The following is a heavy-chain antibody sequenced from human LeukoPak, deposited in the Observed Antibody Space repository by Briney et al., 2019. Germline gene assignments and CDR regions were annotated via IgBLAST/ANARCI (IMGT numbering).Heavy chain of an antibody. CDR2: IYTSGST. V-gene: IGHV4-61*02. CDR3: ASSGRKSYGDYEWYFDY. CDR1: GGSISSGSYY. Sequence: SQTLSLTCTVSGGSISSGSYYWSWIRQPAGKGLEWIGRIYTSGSTNYNPSLKSRVTISVDTSQNQFSLKLSSVTAADTAVYYCASSGRKSYGDYEWYFDYWGQGTLVTVSS. D-gene: IGHD4-17*01. J-gene: IGHJ4*02.